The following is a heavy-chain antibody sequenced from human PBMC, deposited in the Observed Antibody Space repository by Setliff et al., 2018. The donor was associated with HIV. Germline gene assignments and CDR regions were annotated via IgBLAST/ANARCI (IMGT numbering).Heavy chain of an antibody. Sequence: GESLKISCAASGFTVTSNYMSWVRQAPGKGLEWVSVIYSGGTTYYADSVRGRFTISRDNSKNTLYLQMNSLRAEDTAVYYCARGDGYSLGGYSYMDVWGKGTTVTVSS. V-gene: IGHV3-53*01. CDR2: IYSGGTT. CDR3: ARGDGYSLGGYSYMDV. D-gene: IGHD4-4*01. CDR1: GFTVTSNY. J-gene: IGHJ6*03.